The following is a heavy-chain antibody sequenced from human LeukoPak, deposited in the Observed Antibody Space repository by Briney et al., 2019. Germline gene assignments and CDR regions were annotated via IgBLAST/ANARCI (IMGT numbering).Heavy chain of an antibody. J-gene: IGHJ6*02. V-gene: IGHV4-61*01. CDR2: IYYSGST. D-gene: IGHD2-15*01. CDR3: SGYDCSGGSCYRYYYYGMDV. Sequence: SETLSLTCTVSGGSVSSGSYYWSWIRQPPGKGLEWIGYIYYSGSTNYNPSLKSRVTISVDTSKNQFSLKLSSVTAADTAVYYCSGYDCSGGSCYRYYYYGMDVWGQGTTVTVSS. CDR1: GGSVSSGSYY.